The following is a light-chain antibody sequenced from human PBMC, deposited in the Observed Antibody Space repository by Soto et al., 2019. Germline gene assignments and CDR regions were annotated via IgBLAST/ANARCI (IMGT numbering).Light chain of an antibody. CDR1: SSDVGSYNL. J-gene: IGLJ2*01. Sequence: QSALTQPASVSGSPGQSITISCTATSSDVGSYNLVSWYQQHPGKAPKLIIYEGSKRPSGVSDRFSGSKSGNTASLTISGLQPEDEADYYCCSYAGSTLFGGGTKVTVL. CDR2: EGS. V-gene: IGLV2-23*01. CDR3: CSYAGSTL.